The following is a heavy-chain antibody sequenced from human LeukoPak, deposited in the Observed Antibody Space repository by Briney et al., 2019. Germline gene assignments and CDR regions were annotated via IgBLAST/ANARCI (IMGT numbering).Heavy chain of an antibody. CDR1: GFTFSSYA. V-gene: IGHV3-30*04. CDR3: ARDREVAGKYYYYYGMDV. D-gene: IGHD6-19*01. J-gene: IGHJ6*02. Sequence: GGSLRLSCAASGFTFSSYAMHWVRQAPGKGLEWVAVISYDGSNKYYADSVRGRFTISRDNSKNTLYLQMNSLRAEDTAVYYCARDREVAGKYYYYYGMDVWGQGTTVTVSS. CDR2: ISYDGSNK.